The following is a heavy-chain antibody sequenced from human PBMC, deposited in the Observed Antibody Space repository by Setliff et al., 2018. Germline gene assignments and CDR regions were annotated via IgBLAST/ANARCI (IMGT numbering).Heavy chain of an antibody. CDR2: INPHGSEK. Sequence: SLRLSCTASGLSYSNYWVSWVRQAPGKGLEWLASINPHGSEKYYADSVKGRFTISRDNAKNSLSLQMNNLRIEDTAVYYCFGAGTCSYWGQGTLVTVSS. D-gene: IGHD3-10*01. V-gene: IGHV3-7*01. CDR3: FGAGTCSY. J-gene: IGHJ4*02. CDR1: GLSYSNYW.